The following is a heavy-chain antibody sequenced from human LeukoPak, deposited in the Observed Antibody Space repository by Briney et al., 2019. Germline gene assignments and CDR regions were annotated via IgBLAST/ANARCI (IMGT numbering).Heavy chain of an antibody. V-gene: IGHV4-59*01. CDR3: EREIFGGDWANDAFDI. CDR2: IYYSGST. J-gene: IGHJ3*02. Sequence: SETLSLTCTVSGGSISSYYWSWIRQPPGKGLEWIGYIYYSGSTNYNPSLKSRVTISVDTSKNQFSLKLSSVTAADTAVYYCEREIFGGDWANDAFDIWGQGTMVTVSS. CDR1: GGSISSYY. D-gene: IGHD2-21*02.